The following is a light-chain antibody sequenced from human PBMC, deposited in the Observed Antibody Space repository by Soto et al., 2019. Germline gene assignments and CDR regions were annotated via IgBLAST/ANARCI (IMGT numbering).Light chain of an antibody. V-gene: IGLV2-23*02. Sequence: QSALTQPASVSGTPGQSITISCTGTNSDVGKYDFVSWYQHYPDKAPKFIIYEVNKRPSGVSHRFSGSKSDSTASLTISGLQAEDEAHYYCCSYTSSETVVFGGGTKVTVL. J-gene: IGLJ3*02. CDR2: EVN. CDR1: NSDVGKYDF. CDR3: CSYTSSETVV.